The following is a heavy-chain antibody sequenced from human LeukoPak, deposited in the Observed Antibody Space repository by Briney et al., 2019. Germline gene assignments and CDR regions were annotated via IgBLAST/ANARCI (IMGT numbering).Heavy chain of an antibody. Sequence: GGSLRLSCAASGFIFSNYWMHWVRQAPGKGLVWVSRIDRDGSSTMYADSVRGRFTISRDNAKNTLYLQMNSLRAEDTAVYYCARDITLTRGGRSDYWGQGTLVTVSA. CDR1: GFIFSNYW. J-gene: IGHJ4*02. D-gene: IGHD3-10*01. V-gene: IGHV3-74*03. CDR3: ARDITLTRGGRSDY. CDR2: IDRDGSST.